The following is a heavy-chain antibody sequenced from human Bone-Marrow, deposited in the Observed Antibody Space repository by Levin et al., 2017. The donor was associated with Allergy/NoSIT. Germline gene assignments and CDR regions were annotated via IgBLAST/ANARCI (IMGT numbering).Heavy chain of an antibody. Sequence: ASVKVSCKASGYALTEHWMHWVRQAPGQGLEWMGCINPDTAGTNYAQNFQGRVTMTRDTSTSTAYMDLSSLTPDDTAVYYCAGGGSLWFGERYYYGLDVWGQGTTVNVS. CDR3: AGGGSLWFGERYYYGLDV. V-gene: IGHV1-2*02. CDR2: INPDTAGT. D-gene: IGHD3-10*01. J-gene: IGHJ6*02. CDR1: GYALTEHW.